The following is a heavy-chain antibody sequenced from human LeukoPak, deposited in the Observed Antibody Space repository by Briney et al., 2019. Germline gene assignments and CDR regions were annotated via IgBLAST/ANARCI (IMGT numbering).Heavy chain of an antibody. J-gene: IGHJ4*02. CDR2: IYSDGST. D-gene: IGHD2-15*01. CDR1: GFAFSSYW. V-gene: IGHV3-66*01. Sequence: PGGSLRLSCAASGFAFSSYWMSWVRQAPGKGLEWVSVIYSDGSTYYADSVKGRFTISRDNSKNMLVLQMNTLRAEDTAVYYCARGGALLVAATFDYWGQGTLVTVSS. CDR3: ARGGALLVAATFDY.